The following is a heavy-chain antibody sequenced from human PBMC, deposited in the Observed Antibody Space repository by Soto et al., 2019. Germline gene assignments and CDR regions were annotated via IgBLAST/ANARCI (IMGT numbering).Heavy chain of an antibody. CDR1: GFSLSNARMG. CDR2: IFSNDEK. Sequence: GSGPTLVNPTETLTLTCTVSGFSLSNARMGVSWIRQPPGKALEWLAHIFSNDEKSYSTSLKSRLTISKDTSKSQVVLTMTNMDPVDTATYYCARIRVGSSWSFPLYYYYGMDVWGQGTTVTVSS. J-gene: IGHJ6*02. D-gene: IGHD6-13*01. CDR3: ARIRVGSSWSFPLYYYYGMDV. V-gene: IGHV2-26*01.